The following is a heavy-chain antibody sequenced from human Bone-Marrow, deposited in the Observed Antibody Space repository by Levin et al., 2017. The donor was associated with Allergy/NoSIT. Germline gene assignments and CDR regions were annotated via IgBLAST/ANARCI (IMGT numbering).Heavy chain of an antibody. V-gene: IGHV4-61*01. CDR1: SGSVRSGSHY. Sequence: PSETLSLTCTVSSGSVRSGSHYWGWIRQPPGKTLENIGYIYHSGSTNYNPSLKTRLTISLDTSKNKFSLNLGSVTAADTAVYYCVRGVYSPLGYYYGLDVWGQGTTVTVSS. CDR3: VRGVYSPLGYYYGLDV. CDR2: IYHSGST. D-gene: IGHD5/OR15-5a*01. J-gene: IGHJ6*02.